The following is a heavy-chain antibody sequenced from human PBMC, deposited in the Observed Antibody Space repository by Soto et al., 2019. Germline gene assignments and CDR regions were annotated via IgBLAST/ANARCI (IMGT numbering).Heavy chain of an antibody. CDR3: ASLGPGYCSSTSCSDP. J-gene: IGHJ5*02. D-gene: IGHD2-2*01. V-gene: IGHV3-30-3*01. CDR2: ISYDGSNK. Sequence: GGSLRLSCAASGFTFSSYAMHWVRQAPGKGLEWVAVISYDGSNKYYADSVKGRFTISRDNSKNTLYLQMNSLRAEDTAVYYCASLGPGYCSSTSCSDPWGQGTLVTVSS. CDR1: GFTFSSYA.